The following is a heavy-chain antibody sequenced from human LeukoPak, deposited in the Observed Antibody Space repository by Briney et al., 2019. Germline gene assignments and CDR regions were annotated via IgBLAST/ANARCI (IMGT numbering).Heavy chain of an antibody. CDR2: IYYSGST. CDR3: ARGSGGAMVEGDHDY. V-gene: IGHV4-59*01. Sequence: SETLSLTCIVSGGSISSYYWSWIRQPPGKGLEWIGYIYYSGSTNYNPSLKSRVTISVDTSKNQFSLKLSSVTAADTAVYYCARGSGGAMVEGDHDYWGQGTLVTVSS. CDR1: GGSISSYY. D-gene: IGHD5-18*01. J-gene: IGHJ4*02.